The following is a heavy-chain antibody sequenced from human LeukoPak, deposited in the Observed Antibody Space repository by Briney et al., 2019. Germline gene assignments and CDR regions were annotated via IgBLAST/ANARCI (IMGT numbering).Heavy chain of an antibody. D-gene: IGHD3-10*01. CDR1: GDSISISTNC. Sequence: SETLSLTCTVSGDSISISTNCWGWIRQPPGKGLQWIGSLCYGENTYYNPSLKSRVTISVNTSKNQFSLKLSSVTAADTAVYYCARAEYYYGSGSYDSWGQGTLVTVSS. CDR2: LCYGENT. V-gene: IGHV4-39*07. CDR3: ARAEYYYGSGSYDS. J-gene: IGHJ4*02.